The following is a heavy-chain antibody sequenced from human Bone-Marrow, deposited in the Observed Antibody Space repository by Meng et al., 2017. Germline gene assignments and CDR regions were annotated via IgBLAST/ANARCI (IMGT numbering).Heavy chain of an antibody. J-gene: IGHJ4*02. CDR1: GYTFAAYW. CDR3: ARDEDISAAGKLFGDY. V-gene: IGHV1-2*06. D-gene: IGHD6-13*01. CDR2: IDPNNDHT. Sequence: QLQLVQAAPEVKKPGASVKLSCKPSGYTFAAYWIHWLRQAPGQGLEWMGRIDPNNDHTQYAQNFQGRVTMTSDTSISTVYMELNGLRSDDTAVYYCARDEDISAAGKLFGDYWGQGTLVTVSS.